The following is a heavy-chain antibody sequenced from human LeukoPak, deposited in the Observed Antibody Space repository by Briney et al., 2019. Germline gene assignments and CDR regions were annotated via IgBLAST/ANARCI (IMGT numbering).Heavy chain of an antibody. J-gene: IGHJ4*02. CDR3: ARVGGCGSGENDS. V-gene: IGHV1-18*01. Sequence: ASVKVSCKASGYTFVSHGLSWVRQAPGQGLEWMGWISPYNGNTRYAQNFQGRLTMTTDTSASTAYMELRSLKYDDTAFYYCARVGGCGSGENDSWGQGTLVTVSS. CDR1: GYTFVSHG. CDR2: ISPYNGNT. D-gene: IGHD3-10*01.